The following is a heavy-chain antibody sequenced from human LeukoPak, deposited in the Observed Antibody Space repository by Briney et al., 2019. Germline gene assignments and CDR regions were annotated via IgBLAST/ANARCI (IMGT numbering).Heavy chain of an antibody. V-gene: IGHV5-51*01. Sequence: GESLKISFKGSGYSFTSYWIGRGPQMPGKGLEWMGIIYPDHSYTKYSPSFEGQVTISPDKSISPAYRQSSRLKASDTSMYYCARPYTGTDCGVQGTMVSVCS. CDR3: ARPYTGTDC. J-gene: IGHJ4*02. D-gene: IGHD3-16*01. CDR1: GYSFTSYW. CDR2: IYPDHSYT.